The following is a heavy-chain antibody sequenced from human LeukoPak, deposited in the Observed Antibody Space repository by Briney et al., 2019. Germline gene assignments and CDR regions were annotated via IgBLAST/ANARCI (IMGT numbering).Heavy chain of an antibody. CDR1: GGSISSYY. D-gene: IGHD3-10*01. V-gene: IGHV4-4*07. CDR2: IYTTGNT. Sequence: SETLSLTCTVSGGSISSYYWSWIRQPAGKGLECIGPIYTTGNTNYNPSLKSRVTMSVDTSKNQFSLKLTSVTAADTAVYSCARGGYYGSGNDFRFDPWGQGTLVTVSS. CDR3: ARGGYYGSGNDFRFDP. J-gene: IGHJ5*02.